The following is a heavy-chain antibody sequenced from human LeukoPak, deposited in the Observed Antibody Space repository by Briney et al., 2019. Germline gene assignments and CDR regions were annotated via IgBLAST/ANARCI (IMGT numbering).Heavy chain of an antibody. V-gene: IGHV3-30*18. J-gene: IGHJ4*02. CDR3: AKAHYYDSSGYDVDY. CDR2: ISYDGSNK. Sequence: GGSLRLSCAASGFTFSSYGMHWVRQAPGKGLEWVAVISYDGSNKYYADSVKGRFTISRDNSKNTLYLQMNSLRAEDTAVCYCAKAHYYDSSGYDVDYWGQGTLVTVSS. CDR1: GFTFSSYG. D-gene: IGHD3-22*01.